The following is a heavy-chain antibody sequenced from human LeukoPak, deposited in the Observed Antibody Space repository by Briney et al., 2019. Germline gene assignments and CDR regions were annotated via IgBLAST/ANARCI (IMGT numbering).Heavy chain of an antibody. D-gene: IGHD6-19*01. J-gene: IGHJ6*03. CDR3: ARFEREYSSGWYETESYYYMDV. CDR2: ISSSSSYI. Sequence: GGSLRLSCAASGFTFSSYSMNWVRQAPGKGLEWVSSISSSSSYIYYADSVKGRFTISRDNAKNSLYLQMNSLRAEDTAVYYCARFEREYSSGWYETESYYYMDVWGKGTTVTVSS. CDR1: GFTFSSYS. V-gene: IGHV3-21*01.